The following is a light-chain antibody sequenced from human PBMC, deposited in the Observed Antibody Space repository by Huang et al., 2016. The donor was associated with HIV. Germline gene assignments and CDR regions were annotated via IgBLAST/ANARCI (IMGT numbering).Light chain of an antibody. CDR1: QSVRSY. Sequence: EIVLTQSPATLSLSPGERATLSCSASQSVRSYLAWYQQKPGQAPRLLIYDASNRATGIPARFSGSGSGTDFTLTISNLQSEDFAVYYCQQRSAWPLTFGGGTKVEI. V-gene: IGKV3-11*01. J-gene: IGKJ4*01. CDR3: QQRSAWPLT. CDR2: DAS.